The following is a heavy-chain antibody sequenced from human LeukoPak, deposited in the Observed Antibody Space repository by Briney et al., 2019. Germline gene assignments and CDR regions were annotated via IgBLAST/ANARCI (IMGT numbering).Heavy chain of an antibody. D-gene: IGHD3-10*01. CDR3: AFSLSHFTMVRGALDY. CDR1: GFTFSSYA. J-gene: IGHJ4*02. Sequence: PGGSLRLSCAAYGFTFSSYAMHWDRQAPGKGLEWVAVISYDGSNKYYADSVKGRFTISRDNSKNTLYLQMNSLRAEDTAVYYCAFSLSHFTMVRGALDYWGQGSLVTVSS. CDR2: ISYDGSNK. V-gene: IGHV3-30*04.